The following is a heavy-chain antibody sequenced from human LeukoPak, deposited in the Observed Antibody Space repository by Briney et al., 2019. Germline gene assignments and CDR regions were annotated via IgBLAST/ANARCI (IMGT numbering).Heavy chain of an antibody. D-gene: IGHD6-13*01. CDR2: IYHSGST. J-gene: IGHJ4*02. CDR3: ARDRSAAPPDY. Sequence: SETLSLTCAVAGGSSSSSNWWSWVRPPPGKGLEWIGEIYHSGSTNYNPSLRSRVTISVDTSKNQFSLKLTSVTAADTAVYYCARDRSAAPPDYWGQGTLVTVSS. V-gene: IGHV4-4*02. CDR1: GGSSSSSNW.